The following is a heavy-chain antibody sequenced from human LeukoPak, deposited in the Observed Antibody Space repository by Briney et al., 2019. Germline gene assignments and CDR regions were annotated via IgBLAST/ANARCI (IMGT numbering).Heavy chain of an antibody. J-gene: IGHJ5*02. D-gene: IGHD1-26*01. CDR1: GFTVSSSP. CDR3: VRLMGSGWFDP. Sequence: GGPLRLSCAASGFTVSSSPINWVRQAPGRGLEWVSVIYSGGNTFYADSVKGRFTISRHNSENTLYLQMNSLSADDTAVYYCVRLMGSGWFDPWGQGTLVTVSS. CDR2: IYSGGNT. V-gene: IGHV3-53*04.